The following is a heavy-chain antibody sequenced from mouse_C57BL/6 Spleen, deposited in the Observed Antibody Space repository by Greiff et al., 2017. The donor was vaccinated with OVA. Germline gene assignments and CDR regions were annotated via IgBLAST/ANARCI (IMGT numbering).Heavy chain of an antibody. Sequence: QVQLQQSGAELVKPGASVKLSCKASGYTFTSYWMQWVKQRPGQGLEWIGEIDPSDSYTNYNQKFKGKATLTVDTSSSTAYMQLSSLTSEDSAVYYCARRGRDGSSFYAMDYWGQGTSVTVSS. CDR1: GYTFTSYW. CDR2: IDPSDSYT. D-gene: IGHD1-1*01. V-gene: IGHV1-50*01. J-gene: IGHJ4*01. CDR3: ARRGRDGSSFYAMDY.